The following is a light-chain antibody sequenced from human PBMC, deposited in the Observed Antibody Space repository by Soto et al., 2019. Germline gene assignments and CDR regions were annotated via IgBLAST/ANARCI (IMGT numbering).Light chain of an antibody. CDR1: HSVSSTY. CDR3: QQYANSPPT. CDR2: GTS. V-gene: IGKV3-20*01. Sequence: EIVLTQSPGTLSLSPGERATLSCRASHSVSSTYLAWYQQKPGQAPRLLIYGTSTRATGIPDRFSGSGSGTDFTLTISRLEPEDFAVDSCQQYANSPPTFGQGTKLEIK. J-gene: IGKJ2*01.